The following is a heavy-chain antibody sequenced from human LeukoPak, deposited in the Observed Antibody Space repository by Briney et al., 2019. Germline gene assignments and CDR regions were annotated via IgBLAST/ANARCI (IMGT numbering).Heavy chain of an antibody. D-gene: IGHD6-13*01. CDR1: GGSISSDY. V-gene: IGHV4-59*01. Sequence: SETLSLTCTVSGGSISSDYWSWIRQPPGKGLEWIAHISYSGTTNYNPSLKSRVTISVDTSKNYFSLKVSSVSAADTAVYYCARLGRAAGTSISYWYFDLWGRGTLVTVSS. CDR2: ISYSGTT. CDR3: ARLGRAAGTSISYWYFDL. J-gene: IGHJ2*01.